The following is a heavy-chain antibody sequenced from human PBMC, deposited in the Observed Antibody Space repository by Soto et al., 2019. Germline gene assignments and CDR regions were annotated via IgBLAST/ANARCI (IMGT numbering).Heavy chain of an antibody. CDR1: GFTSNDYA. J-gene: IGHJ4*02. V-gene: IGHV3-9*02. D-gene: IGHD3-16*01. CDR3: VKDVLPGGADY. CDR2: IYYNSDRI. Sequence: EVKLVESGGGLVQPGRSLRLSCAASGFTSNDYAMHWVRQALGKGLEWVSGIYYNSDRIDYGDSVKGRFATSRDNAKNSLYLQMNSLRPEDTAVYYCVKDVLPGGADYWGPGTLVTVSS.